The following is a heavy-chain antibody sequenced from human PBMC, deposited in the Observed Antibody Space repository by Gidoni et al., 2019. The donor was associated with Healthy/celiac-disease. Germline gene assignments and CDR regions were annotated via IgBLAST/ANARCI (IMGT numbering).Heavy chain of an antibody. CDR1: GFTVSSNY. CDR2: MYSGGST. CDR3: WGFGELSV. V-gene: IGHV3-66*01. Sequence: EVHLVESGGGLVQPVGSLRLSCAASGFTVSSNYMSWVRQAPGKGLEWVSVMYSGGSTYYADSVKGRFTISRDNSKNTLYLQMNSLRAEDTAVYYCWGFGELSVGGQGTLVTVSS. D-gene: IGHD3-10*01. J-gene: IGHJ4*02.